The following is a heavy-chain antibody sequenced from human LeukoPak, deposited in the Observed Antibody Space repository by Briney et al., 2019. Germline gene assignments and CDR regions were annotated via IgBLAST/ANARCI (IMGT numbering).Heavy chain of an antibody. D-gene: IGHD3-10*01. CDR1: GFTFGSYA. J-gene: IGHJ4*02. CDR2: ISGSGGST. Sequence: PGGSLRLSCAASGFTFGSYAMSWVRQAPGKGLEWVSAISGSGGSTYYADSVKGRFTISRDNSKNTLYLQMNSLRAEDTAVYYCAKARLWFGELDYWGQGTLVTVSS. CDR3: AKARLWFGELDY. V-gene: IGHV3-23*01.